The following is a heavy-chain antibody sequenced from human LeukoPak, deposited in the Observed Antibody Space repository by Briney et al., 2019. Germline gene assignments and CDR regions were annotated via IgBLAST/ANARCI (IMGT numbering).Heavy chain of an antibody. D-gene: IGHD4-23*01. J-gene: IGHJ4*02. CDR2: IIPILGIA. Sequence: SVKVSCKASGGTFSSYAISWVRQAPGQGLEWMGRIIPILGIANYAQKFQGRVTITADKSTSTAYMELSSLRAEDTAVYYCARDSDYGGKAWYFDYWGQGTLVTVSS. CDR3: ARDSDYGGKAWYFDY. CDR1: GGTFSSYA. V-gene: IGHV1-69*04.